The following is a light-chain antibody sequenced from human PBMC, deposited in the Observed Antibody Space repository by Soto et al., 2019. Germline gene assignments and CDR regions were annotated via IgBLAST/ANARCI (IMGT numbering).Light chain of an antibody. Sequence: EIQTIQSPSSLAASVGDRVTITCRASQNIRTYLNWHQQKPGKAPNLLIYAVSSLQSGVPSRFSVSVSGTDVSLTISSLKHEDCPTYDGQQSYGTTWTFGQGTKVDNK. CDR1: QNIRTY. V-gene: IGKV1-39*01. J-gene: IGKJ1*01. CDR2: AVS. CDR3: QQSYGTTWT.